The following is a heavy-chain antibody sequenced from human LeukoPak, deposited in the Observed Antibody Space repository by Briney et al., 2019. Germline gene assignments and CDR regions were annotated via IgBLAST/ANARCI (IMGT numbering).Heavy chain of an antibody. D-gene: IGHD1-26*01. CDR1: GFTFGPYT. V-gene: IGHV3-48*04. CDR2: ISSSSDTI. CDR3: ASGMRVGPNI. Sequence: PGGSLRLSCAASGFTFGPYTMNWVRQAPGQGREWVSYISSSSDTIYYADSVKGLFTISRDNAKNSPYLQMNSLRAEDTAVYYCASGMRVGPNIWGQGTLVTVSS. J-gene: IGHJ4*02.